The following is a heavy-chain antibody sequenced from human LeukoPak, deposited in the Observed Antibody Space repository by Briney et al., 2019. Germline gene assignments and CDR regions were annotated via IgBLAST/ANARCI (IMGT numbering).Heavy chain of an antibody. V-gene: IGHV1-18*01. Sequence: ASVKVSCKASGYTFTGYGISWVRQAPGQGLEWMGWISAYNGNTNYAQKLQGRVTMTTDTSTSTAYMELRSLRSDDTAVYYCARGLRYYYDSSGYYGTFDYWGQGTLVTVSS. J-gene: IGHJ4*02. CDR2: ISAYNGNT. CDR1: GYTFTGYG. CDR3: ARGLRYYYDSSGYYGTFDY. D-gene: IGHD3-22*01.